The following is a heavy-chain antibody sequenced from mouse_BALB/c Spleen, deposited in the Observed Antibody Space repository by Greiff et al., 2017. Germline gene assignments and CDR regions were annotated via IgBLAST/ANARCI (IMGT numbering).Heavy chain of an antibody. CDR3: ASSRYGNPYYFDY. V-gene: IGHV2-9*02. J-gene: IGHJ2*01. CDR1: GFSLTSYG. D-gene: IGHD2-10*02. Sequence: VHLVESGPGLVAPSQSLSITCTVSGFSLTSYGVHWVRQPPGKGLEWLGVIWAGGSTNYNSALMSRLSISKDNSKSQVFLKMNSLQTDDTAMYYCASSRYGNPYYFDYWGQGTTLTVSS. CDR2: IWAGGST.